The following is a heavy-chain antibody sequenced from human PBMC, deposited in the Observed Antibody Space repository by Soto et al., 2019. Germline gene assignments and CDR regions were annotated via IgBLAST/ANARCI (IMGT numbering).Heavy chain of an antibody. CDR3: AKGSGYSSSWPNTNWFDP. CDR1: GFTFSSYA. CDR2: ISGSGGST. Sequence: GGSLRLSCAASGFTFSSYAMSWVRQAPGKGLEWVSAISGSGGSTYYADSVKGRFTISRDNSKNTLYLQMNSLRAEDTAVYYCAKGSGYSSSWPNTNWFDPWGQGTLVTVSS. J-gene: IGHJ5*02. V-gene: IGHV3-23*01. D-gene: IGHD6-13*01.